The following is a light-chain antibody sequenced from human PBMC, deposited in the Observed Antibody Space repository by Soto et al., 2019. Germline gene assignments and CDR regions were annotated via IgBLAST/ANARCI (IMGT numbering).Light chain of an antibody. CDR3: AAWDDSLNGPV. V-gene: IGLV1-44*01. CDR1: SSNIGSNT. Sequence: QSVLTQPPSVSGTPGQRVTISCSGSSSNIGSNTVNWYQQLPGTAPKLLIYTHNQRPSGVPDRFSGSKSGTSASLAVSGLQSEDEADYYCAAWDDSLNGPVFGGGTKLTVL. J-gene: IGLJ3*02. CDR2: THN.